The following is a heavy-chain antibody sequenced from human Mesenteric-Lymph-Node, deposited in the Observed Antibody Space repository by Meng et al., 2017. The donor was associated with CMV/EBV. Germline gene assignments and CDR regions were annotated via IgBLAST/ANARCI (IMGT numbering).Heavy chain of an antibody. CDR2: TYYRSRWYN. CDR3: VGYVDDKPAY. V-gene: IGHV6-1*01. CDR1: GDSVSSNSAA. Sequence: SQTLSLTCAISGDSVSSNSAAWNWIRQSPSRGLEWLGRTYYRSRWYNDYAVSLRSRIIVNPDTSKNHFSLQLNSVTPEDTAVYYCVGYVDDKPAYWGQGTLVTVSS. D-gene: IGHD3-10*02. J-gene: IGHJ4*02.